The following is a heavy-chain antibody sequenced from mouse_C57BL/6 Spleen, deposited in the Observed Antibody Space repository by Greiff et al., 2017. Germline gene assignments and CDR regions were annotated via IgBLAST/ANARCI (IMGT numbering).Heavy chain of an antibody. Sequence: EVQLQQSGPELVKPGASVKISCKASGYTFTDYYMNWVKQSHGKSLEWIGDINPNNGGTSYNQKFKGKATLTVDKSSSTAYMELRSLTSEDSAVYYCARGQLRVYFDYWGQGTTLTVSS. CDR1: GYTFTDYY. CDR2: INPNNGGT. D-gene: IGHD3-2*02. CDR3: ARGQLRVYFDY. V-gene: IGHV1-26*01. J-gene: IGHJ2*01.